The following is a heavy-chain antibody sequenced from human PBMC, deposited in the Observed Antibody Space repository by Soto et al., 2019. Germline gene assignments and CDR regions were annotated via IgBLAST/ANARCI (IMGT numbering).Heavy chain of an antibody. J-gene: IGHJ5*02. CDR3: ARGSKGSSWYAYWFDP. CDR1: XXXFTSYD. D-gene: IGHD6-13*01. Sequence: QVQLVQSGAEVKKPGASVKVSCKASXXXFTSYDINWVRQATGQGLEWMGWMNPNSGNTGYAQKFQGRVTMTRNTSISTAYMELSSLRSEDTAVYYCARGSKGSSWYAYWFDPWGQGTLVTVSS. V-gene: IGHV1-8*01. CDR2: MNPNSGNT.